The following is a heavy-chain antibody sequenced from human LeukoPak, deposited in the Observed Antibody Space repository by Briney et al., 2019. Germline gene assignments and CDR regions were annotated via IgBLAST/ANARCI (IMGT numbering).Heavy chain of an antibody. Sequence: SETLSLTCTVSGRSISSYYLSWIRRPPGKGLEWIGYIYYSGSTNYNPSLKSRVTISLDTSKNQFSLKLSSVTDADTAVYNCARPARATGTLDSWGQGTLVTVSS. D-gene: IGHD6-13*01. CDR2: IYYSGST. CDR1: GRSISSYY. V-gene: IGHV4-59*08. CDR3: ARPARATGTLDS. J-gene: IGHJ5*01.